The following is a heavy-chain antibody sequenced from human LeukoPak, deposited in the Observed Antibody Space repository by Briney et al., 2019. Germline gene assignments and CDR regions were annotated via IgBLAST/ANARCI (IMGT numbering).Heavy chain of an antibody. CDR2: ISHDARTK. CDR3: ARPSPPGDGYNPPDH. Sequence: PGGSLRLSCFVSGFDFDNFAMHWVRQPLGKGLEWVAVISHDARTKYYADSMKGRITISRDNSKNTLFLQMNNLRTEDTAVYFCARPSPPGDGYNPPDHWGQGTLVTVSS. CDR1: GFDFDNFA. D-gene: IGHD5-24*01. J-gene: IGHJ5*02. V-gene: IGHV3-30*04.